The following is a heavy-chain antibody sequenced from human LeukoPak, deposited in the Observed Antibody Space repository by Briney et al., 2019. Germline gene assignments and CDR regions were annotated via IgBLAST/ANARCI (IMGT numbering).Heavy chain of an antibody. CDR3: ARDGMVVVVPAAILNYYYYMDV. CDR1: GFTFSSYS. V-gene: IGHV3-21*01. D-gene: IGHD2-2*02. J-gene: IGHJ6*03. CDR2: ISSSSSYI. Sequence: PGGSLRLSCAASGFTFSSYSMNWVRQAPGKGLEWVSSISSSSSYIYYADLVKGRFTISRDNAKNSLYLQMNSLRAEDTAVYYCARDGMVVVVPAAILNYYYYMDVWGKGTTVTVSS.